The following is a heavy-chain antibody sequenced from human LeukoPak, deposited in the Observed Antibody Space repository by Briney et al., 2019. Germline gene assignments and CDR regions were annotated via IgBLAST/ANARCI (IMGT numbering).Heavy chain of an antibody. Sequence: GASVKVSCKASGGTFSSYAISWVRQAPGKGLEWMGGFEPEDGEIIYAQRFRDRVTMTEGTSRDTAYIELRRLTSDDTAVYYCAASSPSNWKTQDYWGQGTLLTVSS. D-gene: IGHD1-1*01. CDR2: FEPEDGEI. CDR3: AASSPSNWKTQDY. CDR1: GGTFSSYA. J-gene: IGHJ4*02. V-gene: IGHV1-24*01.